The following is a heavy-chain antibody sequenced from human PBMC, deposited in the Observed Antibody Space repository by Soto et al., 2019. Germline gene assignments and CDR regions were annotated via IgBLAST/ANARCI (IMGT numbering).Heavy chain of an antibody. J-gene: IGHJ4*02. D-gene: IGHD6-13*01. CDR2: INPNSGGT. V-gene: IGHV1-2*02. CDR3: ARAGWKQQLVFDY. CDR1: GYTFTGYY. Sequence: ASVKVSCKASGYTFTGYYMHWVRQAPGQGLEWMGWINPNSGGTNYAQKFQGRVTMTRDTSISTAYMELSRLRSDDTAVYYCARAGWKQQLVFDYWGQGTLVTVSS.